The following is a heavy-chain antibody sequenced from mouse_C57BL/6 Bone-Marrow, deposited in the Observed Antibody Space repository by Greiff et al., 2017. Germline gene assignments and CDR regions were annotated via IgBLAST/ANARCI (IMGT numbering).Heavy chain of an antibody. Sequence: EVQVVESGAELVRPGASVKLSCTASGFNIKDDYMHWVKQRPEQGLEWIGWIDPANGDTEYASKFQGKATITADTSSNTAYMQLSSLTSEDTAVYYCTTTYYSNCEREMDYWGQGTSVTVSS. J-gene: IGHJ4*01. V-gene: IGHV14-4*01. CDR2: IDPANGDT. D-gene: IGHD2-5*01. CDR3: TTTYYSNCEREMDY. CDR1: GFNIKDDY.